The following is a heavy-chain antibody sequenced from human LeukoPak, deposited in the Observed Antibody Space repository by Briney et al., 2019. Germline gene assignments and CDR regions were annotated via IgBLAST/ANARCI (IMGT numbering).Heavy chain of an antibody. CDR2: IYPSGST. V-gene: IGHV4-4*07. CDR1: GGSISSYY. CDR3: AQSDYYYYYMDV. Sequence: SETLSLTCTVSGGSISSYYWSWIRQPAGKGLEWIGRIYPSGSTNYNPSLKSRVTMSVDTSKNQFSLKLSSVTAADTAVYYCAQSDYYYYYMDVWGKGTTVTVSS. J-gene: IGHJ6*03.